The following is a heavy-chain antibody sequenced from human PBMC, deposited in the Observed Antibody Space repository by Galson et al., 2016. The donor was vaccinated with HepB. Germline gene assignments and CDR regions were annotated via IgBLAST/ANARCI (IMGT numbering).Heavy chain of an antibody. V-gene: IGHV3-30-3*01. D-gene: IGHD2-21*01. CDR1: GFTFSSYT. CDR3: ARDVTAYCAGHCPTPLDN. Sequence: SLRLSCAASGFTFSSYTMHWVRQAPGKGLEWVALISFDETTKYYADSVKGRFTIARDNSQNTLFLQMNGLRPADTAVYYCARDVTAYCAGHCPTPLDNWGQGILVTVSS. J-gene: IGHJ4*02. CDR2: ISFDETTK.